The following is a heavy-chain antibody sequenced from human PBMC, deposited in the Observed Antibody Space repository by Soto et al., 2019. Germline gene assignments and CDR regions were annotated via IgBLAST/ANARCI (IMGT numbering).Heavy chain of an antibody. CDR1: GFTFSSYA. CDR2: ISYDGSNK. CDR3: ARDELRSSWAYGMEV. D-gene: IGHD1-26*01. V-gene: IGHV3-30-3*01. Sequence: QVQLVESGGGVVQPGRSLRLSCAASGFTFSSYAMHWVRQAPGKGLEWVAVISYDGSNKYYADSVKGRFTISRDNFKNSRYLQTNSLRADDTAVYYCARDELRSSWAYGMEVWGQGTTVTVSS. J-gene: IGHJ6*02.